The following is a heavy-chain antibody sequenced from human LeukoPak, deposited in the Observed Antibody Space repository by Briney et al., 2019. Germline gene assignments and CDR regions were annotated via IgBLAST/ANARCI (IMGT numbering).Heavy chain of an antibody. V-gene: IGHV1-2*02. CDR3: ARDWQSDSSGYYY. CDR1: GYTFTGYY. D-gene: IGHD3-22*01. J-gene: IGHJ4*02. Sequence: ASVTVSCKASGYTFTGYYMHWVRQAPGQGLEWMGWINPNSGGTNYAQKFQGRVTMTRDTSISTAYMELSRLRSDDTAVYYCARDWQSDSSGYYYWGQGTLVTVSS. CDR2: INPNSGGT.